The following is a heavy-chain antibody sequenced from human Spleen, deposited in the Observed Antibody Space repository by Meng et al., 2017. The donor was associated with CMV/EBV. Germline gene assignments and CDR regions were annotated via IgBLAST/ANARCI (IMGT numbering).Heavy chain of an antibody. CDR2: IYYSGST. Sequence: GSLRLSCTVSGGSISSSSYYWGWIRQPPGKGLEWIGYIYYSGSTNYNPSLKSRVTISVDTSKNQFSLKLSSLTAADTAVYYCARDRNYGMDVWGQGTTVTAP. CDR1: GGSISSSSYY. J-gene: IGHJ6*02. V-gene: IGHV4-61*01. CDR3: ARDRNYGMDV.